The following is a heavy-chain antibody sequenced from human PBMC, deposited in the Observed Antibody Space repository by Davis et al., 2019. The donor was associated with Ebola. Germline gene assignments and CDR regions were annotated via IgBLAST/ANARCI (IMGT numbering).Heavy chain of an antibody. V-gene: IGHV3-48*03. CDR2: ISSSGSTI. Sequence: PGGSLLSCAASGFTFSSYEMNWVRQAPGKGLEWVSYISSSGSTIYYADSVKGRFTISRDNAKNSLYLQMNSLRAEDTAVYYCAGSSGWYESDYWGQGTLVTVSS. CDR3: AGSSGWYESDY. J-gene: IGHJ4*02. D-gene: IGHD6-19*01. CDR1: GFTFSSYE.